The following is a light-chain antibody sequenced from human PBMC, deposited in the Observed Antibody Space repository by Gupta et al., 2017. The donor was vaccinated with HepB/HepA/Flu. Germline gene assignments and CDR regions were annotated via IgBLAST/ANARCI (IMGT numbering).Light chain of an antibody. CDR2: KDS. Sequence: SSELTQPPSVSVSPGQTASITCSGDKMGDKYACWYQQKPGHSPVLVIYKDSKRPPGIPERFSGSNSVNTATLTISGTKDRDEDDYYWQAGDSSTVVFGGGTKLTVL. CDR1: KMGDKY. J-gene: IGLJ2*01. CDR3: QAGDSSTVV. V-gene: IGLV3-1*01.